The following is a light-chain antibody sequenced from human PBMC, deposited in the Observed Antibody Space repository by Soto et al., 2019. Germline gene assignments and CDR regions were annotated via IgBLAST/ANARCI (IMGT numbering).Light chain of an antibody. V-gene: IGLV2-14*03. J-gene: IGLJ2*01. CDR1: NNDVGGFNF. CDR3: SSYTSRSTVI. CDR2: DVD. Sequence: QSALTQPASVSGSPEQSITISCTGTNNDVGGFNFVSWYQQHPGKVPKLLIYDVDDRPSGVSNRFSGSRSGNTASLTISGLQAEDEADYYCSSYTSRSTVIFGGGTKVTVL.